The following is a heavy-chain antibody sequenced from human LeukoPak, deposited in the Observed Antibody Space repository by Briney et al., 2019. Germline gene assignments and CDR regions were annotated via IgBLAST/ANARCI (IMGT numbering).Heavy chain of an antibody. J-gene: IGHJ4*02. D-gene: IGHD4-17*01. CDR1: GGSLSSYY. CDR3: ARGLNRNDYGDYGY. CDR2: IYYTGST. V-gene: IGHV4-59*01. Sequence: SETLSLTCTVSGGSLSSYYWTWIRQPPGKGLEWIGYIYYTGSTSYNPSLKSRVTISVQTSKNQFSLKLSSVTAADTAVYYCARGLNRNDYGDYGYWGQGTLVTVFS.